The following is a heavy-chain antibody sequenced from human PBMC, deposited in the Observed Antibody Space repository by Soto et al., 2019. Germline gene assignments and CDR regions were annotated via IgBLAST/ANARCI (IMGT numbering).Heavy chain of an antibody. CDR2: IIPTFGTA. CDR3: ARPHSRAYDSSGYYYWVH. CDR1: GGTFSSYA. D-gene: IGHD3-22*01. Sequence: SVKVSCKASGGTFSSYAISWVRQAPGQGLEWMGGIIPTFGTANYAQKFQGRVTITADESTSTAYMELSSLRSEDTAVYYCARPHSRAYDSSGYYYWVHWGQGTLVTVSS. V-gene: IGHV1-69*13. J-gene: IGHJ4*02.